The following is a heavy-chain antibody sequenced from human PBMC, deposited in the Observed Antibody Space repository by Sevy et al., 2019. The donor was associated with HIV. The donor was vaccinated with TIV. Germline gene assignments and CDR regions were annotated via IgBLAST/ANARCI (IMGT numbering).Heavy chain of an antibody. J-gene: IGHJ6*02. CDR1: GYTFMNYY. V-gene: IGHV1-46*03. CDR2: INPSGGST. CDR3: VRDQGYGYGMDV. Sequence: ASVKVSCKASGYTFMNYYMHWVRQAPGQGLEWMGVINPSGGSTTPAPKFQGRVTMTSDTSTSTVYMELSGLRSWDTAVYYCVRDQGYGYGMDVWGQGTTVTVSS. D-gene: IGHD5-18*01.